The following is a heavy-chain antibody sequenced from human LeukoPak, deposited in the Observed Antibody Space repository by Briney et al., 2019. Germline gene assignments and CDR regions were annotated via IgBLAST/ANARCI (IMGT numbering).Heavy chain of an antibody. CDR1: GFVFSPYA. V-gene: IGHV3-66*01. CDR2: IYSGGST. J-gene: IGHJ4*02. Sequence: GGSLRPSCATSGFVFSPYAMSWVRQAPGKGLEWVSVIYSGGSTYYADSVKGRFTISRDNSKNTLYLQMNSLRAEDTAVYYCARGSTNDYWGQGTLVTVSS. CDR3: ARGSTNDY. D-gene: IGHD1-26*01.